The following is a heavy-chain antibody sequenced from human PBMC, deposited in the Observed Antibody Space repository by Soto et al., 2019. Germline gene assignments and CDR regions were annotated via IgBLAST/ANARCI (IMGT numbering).Heavy chain of an antibody. J-gene: IGHJ6*02. CDR2: VIPLFNTP. Sequence: QVQLVQSGAEVKKPGSSAKVSCKASGGTFTTYAITWVRQAPGQGFEWMGGVIPLFNTPDYAQKFQGRLTMTADESTSTVYLELSGLSSEDTAVYCCALASKWDLLGYFDGMDVCGQGTAVTVSS. V-gene: IGHV1-69*01. CDR1: GGTFTTYA. CDR3: ALASKWDLLGYFDGMDV. D-gene: IGHD1-26*01.